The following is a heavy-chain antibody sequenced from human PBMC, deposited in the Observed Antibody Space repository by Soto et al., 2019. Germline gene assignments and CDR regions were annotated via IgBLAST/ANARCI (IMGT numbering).Heavy chain of an antibody. J-gene: IGHJ4*02. CDR1: GFTFSDYW. CDR3: AVARGSIFRKPLDF. CDR2: IKEDGSEY. V-gene: IGHV3-7*03. D-gene: IGHD3-10*01. Sequence: AGTLTLSCVGSGFTFSDYWMAWVRQAPGPGLERVANIKEDGSEYYYGGSVKGRCAISRVNAKNSLNLQMLSLRAEDPTVYYFAVARGSIFRKPLDFGGQGPLVTVSS.